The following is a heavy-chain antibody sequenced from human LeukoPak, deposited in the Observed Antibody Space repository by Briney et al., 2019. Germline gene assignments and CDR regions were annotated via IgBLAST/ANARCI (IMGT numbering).Heavy chain of an antibody. CDR2: ISSSSSYI. D-gene: IGHD3-16*01. Sequence: PGGSLRLSCAASGFTFSSYSMNWVRQAPGKGLEWVSSISSSSSYIYYADSVKGRFTISRDNAKNSLYLQMNSLRAEDTAVYYCARDPGDGQRVDYWGQGTLVTVSS. V-gene: IGHV3-21*01. J-gene: IGHJ4*02. CDR1: GFTFSSYS. CDR3: ARDPGDGQRVDY.